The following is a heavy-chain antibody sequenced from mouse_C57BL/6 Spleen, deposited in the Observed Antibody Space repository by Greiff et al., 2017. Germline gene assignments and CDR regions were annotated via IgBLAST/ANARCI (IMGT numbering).Heavy chain of an antibody. J-gene: IGHJ2*01. D-gene: IGHD4-1*01. Sequence: QVQLQQSGPELVKPGASVKISCKASGYAFSSSWMNWVKQRPGKGLEWIGRIYPGDGDTNYNGKFKGKATLTADKSSSTAYMQLSSLTSEDSAVYCCARPGTVYDFDYWGQGTTLTVSS. CDR1: GYAFSSSW. V-gene: IGHV1-82*01. CDR3: ARPGTVYDFDY. CDR2: IYPGDGDT.